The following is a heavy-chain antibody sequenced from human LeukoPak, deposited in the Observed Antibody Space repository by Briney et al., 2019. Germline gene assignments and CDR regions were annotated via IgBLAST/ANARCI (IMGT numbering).Heavy chain of an antibody. CDR2: ISGSGGNT. CDR3: AKGTGINHYHWIDP. Sequence: HPGGSLRLSCAASGFTFSDYAMNWVRQAPGKGLEWVSGISGSGGNTYYADSVKGRFTISRDNSKNTLYLQMNRLRAEDTALYYCAKGTGINHYHWIDPWGQGTQVTVSS. V-gene: IGHV3-23*01. CDR1: GFTFSDYA. J-gene: IGHJ5*02. D-gene: IGHD3/OR15-3a*01.